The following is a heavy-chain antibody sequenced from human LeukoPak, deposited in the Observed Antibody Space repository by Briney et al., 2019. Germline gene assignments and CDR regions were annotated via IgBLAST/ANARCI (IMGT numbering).Heavy chain of an antibody. Sequence: PGGSLRLSCAASGFTFDGYPMHWVRQAPGKGVKWVSGITSNSGKLDYADSVKGRFVISRDNAKNSLFLRLNNVGAEDMALYYCARESTSTYGARLYSFDCWGQGTQVTVS. D-gene: IGHD2-8*01. J-gene: IGHJ4*02. V-gene: IGHV3-9*03. CDR1: GFTFDGYP. CDR2: ITSNSGKL. CDR3: ARESTSTYGARLYSFDC.